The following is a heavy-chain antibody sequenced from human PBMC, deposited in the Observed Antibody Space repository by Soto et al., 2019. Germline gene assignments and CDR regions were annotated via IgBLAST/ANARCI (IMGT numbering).Heavy chain of an antibody. CDR1: GGSISRSNW. CDR3: ARDRYYDSSQGFDY. V-gene: IGHV4-4*02. J-gene: IGHJ4*02. D-gene: IGHD3-22*01. Sequence: SEALSVTCAVSGGSISRSNWWSWVRQPPGKGLEWIGEIYHSGSTNYNPSLKSRVTISVDKSKNQFSLKLSSVTAADTAVYYCARDRYYDSSQGFDYWGQGTLVTVAS. CDR2: IYHSGST.